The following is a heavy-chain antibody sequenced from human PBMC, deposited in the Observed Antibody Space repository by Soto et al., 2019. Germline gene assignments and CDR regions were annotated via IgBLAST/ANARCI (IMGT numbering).Heavy chain of an antibody. CDR1: GFTFSSYS. Sequence: GGSLRLSCAASGFTFSSYSMSWVRQAPGKGLEWVSAISGSGGSTYYADSVKGRFTISRDNSKNTLYLQMNSLRAEDTAVYYCAKDLRQQMGTAHDYWGQGTLVTVSS. CDR2: ISGSGGST. J-gene: IGHJ4*02. D-gene: IGHD6-13*01. V-gene: IGHV3-23*01. CDR3: AKDLRQQMGTAHDY.